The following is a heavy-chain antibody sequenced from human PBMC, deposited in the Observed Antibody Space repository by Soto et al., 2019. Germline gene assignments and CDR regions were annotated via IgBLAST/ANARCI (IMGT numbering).Heavy chain of an antibody. D-gene: IGHD1-1*01. J-gene: IGHJ3*01. CDR1: GASVTRGSYY. Sequence: QVSLQESGPGLVKPSETLSLTCSVSGASVTRGSYYWSWIRQASGKGLEWIAYVYATLYTDYRPSLRSRVTMSVDPSNIQLTLRLRSLTAADTAVYHCARGSGTPYRFDLWGQGTVVTVS. V-gene: IGHV4-61*01. CDR2: VYATLYT. CDR3: ARGSGTPYRFDL.